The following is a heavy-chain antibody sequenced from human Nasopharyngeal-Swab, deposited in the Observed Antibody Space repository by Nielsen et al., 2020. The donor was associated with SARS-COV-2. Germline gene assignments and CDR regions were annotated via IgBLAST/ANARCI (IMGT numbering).Heavy chain of an antibody. CDR2: INTNTGNP. Sequence: ASVKVSCKASGYTFTSYAMNWVRQAPEQGLEWMGWINTNTGNPTYAQGFTGRFVFSLDTSVSTAYLQISSLKAEDTAVYYCARARGQPHNYYYYGMDVWGQGTTVTVSS. J-gene: IGHJ6*02. CDR1: GYTFTSYA. V-gene: IGHV7-4-1*02. CDR3: ARARGQPHNYYYYGMDV.